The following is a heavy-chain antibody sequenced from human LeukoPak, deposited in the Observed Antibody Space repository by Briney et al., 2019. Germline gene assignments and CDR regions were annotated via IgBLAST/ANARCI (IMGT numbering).Heavy chain of an antibody. J-gene: IGHJ4*02. CDR3: ARLLGTPYYFDY. CDR1: GYTFANYW. D-gene: IGHD1-14*01. Sequence: GESLKISCKGSGYTFANYWIGWVRQMPGKGLEWMGIIYPGNSDTRYSPSFQGQVTISADKSINTAYLQWSSLKASDTAMYYCARLLGTPYYFDYWGQGTLVTVSS. CDR2: IYPGNSDT. V-gene: IGHV5-51*01.